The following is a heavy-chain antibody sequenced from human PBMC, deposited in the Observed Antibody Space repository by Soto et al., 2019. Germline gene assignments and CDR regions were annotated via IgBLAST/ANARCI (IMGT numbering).Heavy chain of an antibody. D-gene: IGHD2-2*01. V-gene: IGHV4-39*01. CDR2: IYYSGST. J-gene: IGHJ4*02. Sequence: QLQLQETGPGLVKPSETLSRTCTVSGGYISSRSYYWGWIRQPPGKGLERIGSIYYSGSTYYNPSRQSRVTISVDTSITQYSLKLSSVTAADTVVYYYARHEGEYQLLSCYYFDCWGQGTLVTVSS. CDR1: GGYISSRSYY. CDR3: ARHEGEYQLLSCYYFDC.